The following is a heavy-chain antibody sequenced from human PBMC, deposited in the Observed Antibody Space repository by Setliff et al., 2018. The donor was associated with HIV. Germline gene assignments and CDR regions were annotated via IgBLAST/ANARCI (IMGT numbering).Heavy chain of an antibody. CDR3: ATCRHRPSNWFDP. Sequence: PSETLSLTCTVSGGSVSSPGYYWGWIRQPPGKGPEWIGSVYNSGITFKNPSLKSRVTISVDRSGNQFSLRLTSVTAADTAVYYCATCRHRPSNWFDPWGQGTVVTVSS. V-gene: IGHV4-39*07. CDR2: VYNSGIT. J-gene: IGHJ5*02. CDR1: GGSVSSPGYY.